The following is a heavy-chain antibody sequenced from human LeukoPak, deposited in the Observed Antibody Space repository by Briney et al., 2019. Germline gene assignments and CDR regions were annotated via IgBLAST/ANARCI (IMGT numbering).Heavy chain of an antibody. Sequence: GSLRLSCSASGFTFSTNAMNWVRQAPGKGLEWVSAISGSGGSTYYADSVKGRFTISRDNSKNTLYLQVNSLRAEDTAVYYCAKGILVPAANRGFDYWGQGTLVTVSS. CDR3: AKGILVPAANRGFDY. CDR1: GFTFSTNA. CDR2: ISGSGGST. V-gene: IGHV3-23*01. J-gene: IGHJ4*02. D-gene: IGHD2-2*01.